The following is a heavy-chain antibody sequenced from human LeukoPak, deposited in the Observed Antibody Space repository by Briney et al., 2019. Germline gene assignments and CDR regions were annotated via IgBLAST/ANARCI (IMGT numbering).Heavy chain of an antibody. CDR2: INPNSGGT. CDR1: GYTFTGYY. V-gene: IGHV1-2*02. D-gene: IGHD5-24*01. J-gene: IGHJ4*02. CDR3: ARGRRDGYKPLDY. Sequence: ASVKVSCKASGYTFTGYYMHWVRQAPGQGLEWMGWINPNSGGTNYAQKFQGRVTVTRDTSISTAYMELSRLRSDDTAVYYCARGRRDGYKPLDYWGQGTLVTVSS.